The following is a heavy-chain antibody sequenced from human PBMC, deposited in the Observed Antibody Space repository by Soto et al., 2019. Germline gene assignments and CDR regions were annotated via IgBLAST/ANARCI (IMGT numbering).Heavy chain of an antibody. J-gene: IGHJ4*02. Sequence: QVRLVQSGAEVKKPGASVKFSCKASGYTFTSYGISWVRQAPGQGLEWMGWISAYNGNTNYGQKLKGRVTMTTDTTARTAYMELRRLGCYVRTMYYCASGTDSWGQGTLVTVSS. CDR3: ASGTDS. V-gene: IGHV1-18*01. CDR1: GYTFTSYG. CDR2: ISAYNGNT.